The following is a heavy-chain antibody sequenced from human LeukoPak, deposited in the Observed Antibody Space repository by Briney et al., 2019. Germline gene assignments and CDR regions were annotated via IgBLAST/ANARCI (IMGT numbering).Heavy chain of an antibody. D-gene: IGHD3-9*01. J-gene: IGHJ4*02. CDR1: GGSLSGYY. Sequence: PSETLSPTCALYGGSLSGYYWSWIRQPPGKGLEWIGEINHSGSTNYNPSLKSRVTISVDTSKNQFSLKLSSVTAADTAVYYCARGNYDILTGYSTSLYYFDYWGQGTLVTVSS. CDR3: ARGNYDILTGYSTSLYYFDY. CDR2: INHSGST. V-gene: IGHV4-34*01.